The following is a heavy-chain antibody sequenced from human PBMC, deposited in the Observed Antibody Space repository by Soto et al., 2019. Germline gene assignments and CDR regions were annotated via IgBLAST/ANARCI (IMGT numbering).Heavy chain of an antibody. Sequence: QIQLVQSGPEVKKPGASMKVSCKAYDFSFTSHGISWVRQAPGQGLEWMGWISLYNGNTNYAQQFQGRVTMSTDTSTSTAYMELRSLRSDDTAMYFCAIYHLELFRFDYWGQGTLVTVSS. CDR1: DFSFTSHG. J-gene: IGHJ4*02. CDR2: ISLYNGNT. V-gene: IGHV1-18*04. D-gene: IGHD2-2*01. CDR3: AIYHLELFRFDY.